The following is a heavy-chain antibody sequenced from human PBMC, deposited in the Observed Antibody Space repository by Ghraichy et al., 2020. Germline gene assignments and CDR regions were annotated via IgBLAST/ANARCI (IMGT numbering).Heavy chain of an antibody. CDR3: GRRTYYYDSSGSHDAFDI. CDR1: GGSISSYY. Sequence: GSLRLSCTGSGGSISSYYWSWIRQPPGEGLEWIGYIYYSGSTNYNPSLKSRVTISVDTSKNQFSLKLSSVTAADTAVYYCGRRTYYYDSSGSHDAFDIWGQGTMVTVSS. D-gene: IGHD3-22*01. V-gene: IGHV4-59*01. CDR2: IYYSGST. J-gene: IGHJ3*02.